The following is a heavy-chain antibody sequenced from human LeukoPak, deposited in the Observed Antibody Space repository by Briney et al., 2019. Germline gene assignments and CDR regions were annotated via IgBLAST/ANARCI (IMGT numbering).Heavy chain of an antibody. D-gene: IGHD3-3*01. Sequence: SETLSLTCTVSGGSISSGDYYWSWIRQPPGKGLEWIGYIYYSGSTYYNPSLKSRVTISVDTSKNQFSLKLSSVTAADTAVYYCARAMRDFWSGYPYYFDYWGQGTLVTVSS. CDR1: GGSISSGDYY. CDR2: IYYSGST. J-gene: IGHJ4*02. CDR3: ARAMRDFWSGYPYYFDY. V-gene: IGHV4-30-4*02.